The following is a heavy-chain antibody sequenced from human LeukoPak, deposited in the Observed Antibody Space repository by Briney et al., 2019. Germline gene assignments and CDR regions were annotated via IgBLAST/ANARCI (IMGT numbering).Heavy chain of an antibody. Sequence: ASETLSLTCTVSGGSISSYYWTWIRQPAGKGLEWLGRIYTSGSTNYNPSLKSRVSMSVDTSKNQFSLKLSSVTAADTAVYYCARDRKLTGYYAPWFDPWRQATIVSVS. D-gene: IGHD3-9*01. CDR2: IYTSGST. V-gene: IGHV4-4*07. CDR1: GGSISSYY. J-gene: IGHJ5*02. CDR3: ARDRKLTGYYAPWFDP.